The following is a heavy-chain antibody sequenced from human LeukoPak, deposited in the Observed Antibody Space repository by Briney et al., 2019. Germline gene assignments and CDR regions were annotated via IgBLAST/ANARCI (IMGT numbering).Heavy chain of an antibody. Sequence: GRSLRLSCAASGFTFDDYAMHWVRQAPGKGLEWVSGISWNSGSIGYGDSVKGRFTISRDNAKNSLYLQMNSLRAEDMALYCCAKDNRAVAGTGSFDYWGQGTLVTVSS. J-gene: IGHJ4*02. CDR2: ISWNSGSI. CDR3: AKDNRAVAGTGSFDY. V-gene: IGHV3-9*03. D-gene: IGHD6-19*01. CDR1: GFTFDDYA.